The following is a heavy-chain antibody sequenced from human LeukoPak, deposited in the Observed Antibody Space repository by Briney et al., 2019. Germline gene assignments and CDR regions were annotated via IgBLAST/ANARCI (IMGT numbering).Heavy chain of an antibody. CDR3: ARGLRIAAAGTGFDP. V-gene: IGHV1-8*02. Sequence: ASVKVSCKTSGYTFTGYHMHWVRQAPGQGLEWMGWMNPNSGNTGYAQKFQGRVTMTRNTSISTAYMELSSLRSEDTAVYYCARGLRIAAAGTGFDPWGQGTLVTVSS. D-gene: IGHD6-13*01. CDR1: GYTFTGYH. CDR2: MNPNSGNT. J-gene: IGHJ5*02.